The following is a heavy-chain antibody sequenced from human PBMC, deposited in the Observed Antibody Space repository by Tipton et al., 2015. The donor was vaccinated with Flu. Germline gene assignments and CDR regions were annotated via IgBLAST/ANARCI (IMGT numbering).Heavy chain of an antibody. CDR2: INHSGGT. D-gene: IGHD3-22*01. CDR1: GGSFSGYY. Sequence: TLSLTCAVYGGSFSGYYWSGIRQHPGKGLEWIGVINHSGGTNCNPSLKSRVTISVDTSKNQFSLKLSSVTAADTAVYYCTRGGGDSSGYYIDYSGQGTLVTVSS. CDR3: TRGGGDSSGYYIDY. V-gene: IGHV4-34*01. J-gene: IGHJ4*02.